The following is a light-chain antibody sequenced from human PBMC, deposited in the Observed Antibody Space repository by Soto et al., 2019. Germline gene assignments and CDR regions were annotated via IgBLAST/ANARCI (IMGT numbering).Light chain of an antibody. Sequence: ALTQPASVSGSPGESITISCSGTSSDVGGYNYVSWYQQHPGKAPRFLIFEVSNRPSGVSDRFSGSKSGNTASLTISGLRAEDEADYYCSSYTRDRLVVFGGGTKVTVL. J-gene: IGLJ2*01. V-gene: IGLV2-14*01. CDR2: EVS. CDR3: SSYTRDRLVV. CDR1: SSDVGGYNY.